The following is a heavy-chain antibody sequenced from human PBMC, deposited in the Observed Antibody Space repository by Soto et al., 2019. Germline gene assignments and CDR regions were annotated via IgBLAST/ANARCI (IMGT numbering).Heavy chain of an antibody. CDR2: LYTMGST. V-gene: IGHV4-4*07. Sequence: SETLSLTCTVSGGSISDYYWSWIRQPAGKGLEWIGRLYTMGSTNYNPSLQSRVTMSVDTSKNEFSLKVSSVTAADTAVYFCARVRDYGLGTNRHYYGMDVWGQGTTVTVSS. J-gene: IGHJ6*02. D-gene: IGHD3-10*01. CDR3: ARVRDYGLGTNRHYYGMDV. CDR1: GGSISDYY.